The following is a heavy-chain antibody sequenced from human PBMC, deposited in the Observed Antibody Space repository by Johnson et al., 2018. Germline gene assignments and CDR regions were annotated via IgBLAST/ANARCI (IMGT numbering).Heavy chain of an antibody. CDR1: GFTFSGSA. V-gene: IGHV3-73*01. Sequence: VQLVQSGGGLVQPGGSLKLSCAASGFTFSGSAMHWVRQASGKGLEWVGRIRSNANSYATAYAASVKGRFTIARDDSKNTAYLQMNSLKTEDTAVYYCTRHAPSIAAAGTPVDVWGKGTTVTVSS. CDR3: TRHAPSIAAAGTPVDV. D-gene: IGHD6-13*01. CDR2: IRSNANSYAT. J-gene: IGHJ6*04.